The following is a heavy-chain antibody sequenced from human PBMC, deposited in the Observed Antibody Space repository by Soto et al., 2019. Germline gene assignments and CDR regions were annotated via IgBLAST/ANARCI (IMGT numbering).Heavy chain of an antibody. CDR3: VGDQDVHTPMVHGNY. CDR1: GITFSSYS. Sequence: EVQLVESGGGLVQPGESLRLSCTASGITFSSYSMNWVRQAPGKGLEWLSYISSSETTYADSVKGRFTISRDNAKNSVYLQMNSLRDEDTAVYYCVGDQDVHTPMVHGNYWGRGTRVTVSS. V-gene: IGHV3-48*02. J-gene: IGHJ4*02. CDR2: ISSSETT. D-gene: IGHD5-18*01.